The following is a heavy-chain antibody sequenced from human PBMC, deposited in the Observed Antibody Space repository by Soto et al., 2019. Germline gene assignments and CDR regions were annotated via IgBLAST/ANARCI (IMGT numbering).Heavy chain of an antibody. D-gene: IGHD2-8*02. CDR1: GYTFTNYV. Sequence: GASVKVSCKTFGYTFTNYVLHWVRQAPGQGLEWMGWINAGNGNTKYSQKLQDRLTISRDTSAATAYLDLSRLASEDTAVYYCARGRASWYWDFWGHGTLVTVSS. V-gene: IGHV1-3*01. CDR2: INAGNGNT. CDR3: ARGRASWYWDF. J-gene: IGHJ4*01.